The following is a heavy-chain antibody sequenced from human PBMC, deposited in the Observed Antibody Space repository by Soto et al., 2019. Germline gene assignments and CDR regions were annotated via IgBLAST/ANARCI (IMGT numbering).Heavy chain of an antibody. J-gene: IGHJ5*02. CDR1: GGSISSHSHY. CDR2: IYYSGST. D-gene: IGHD2-21*01. CDR3: ARSQGGDKKNRISHWFDP. V-gene: IGHV4-61*01. Sequence: PSETLSLTCSVSGGSISSHSHYWSWIRQPPGKGLEWIGYIYYSGSTNYNPSLKSRVTISVDTSKNQFSLKLSSVTAADTAVYYCARSQGGDKKNRISHWFDPWGQGTLVTVSS.